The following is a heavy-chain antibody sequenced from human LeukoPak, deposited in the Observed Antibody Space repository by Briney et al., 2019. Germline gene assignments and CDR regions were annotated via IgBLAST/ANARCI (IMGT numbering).Heavy chain of an antibody. CDR1: GGSFSGYY. CDR3: ARGGHIVVVTAYYWYFDL. V-gene: IGHV4-34*01. CDR2: INNSGST. Sequence: WETLSLTCAVYGGSFSGYYWSWVRQPPGKGLEWVGEINNSGSTNYNPSLKSRITISVEKSKKQLALKQSSVTAADTAVYYCARGGHIVVVTAYYWYFDLWGRGTLVTVSS. J-gene: IGHJ2*01. D-gene: IGHD2-21*02.